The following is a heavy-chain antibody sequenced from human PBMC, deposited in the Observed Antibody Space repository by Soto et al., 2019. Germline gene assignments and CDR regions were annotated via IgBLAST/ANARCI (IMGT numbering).Heavy chain of an antibody. V-gene: IGHV3-9*01. D-gene: IGHD2-15*01. CDR2: ISWNSNII. CDR3: AKGGPDGFCSGGRCYFDY. Sequence: EVQLVESGGGLVQPGRSLRLSCAASGFTFDDYAMHWVRRVPGKGLEWVSSISWNSNIIGYADSVKGRFTISRENAKNSLYLQKNSLRPEDTALYYCAKGGPDGFCSGGRCYFDYWGQGTLVTVSS. J-gene: IGHJ4*02. CDR1: GFTFDDYA.